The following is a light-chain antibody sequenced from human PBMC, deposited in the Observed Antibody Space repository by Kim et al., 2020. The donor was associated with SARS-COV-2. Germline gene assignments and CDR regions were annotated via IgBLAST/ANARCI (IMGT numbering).Light chain of an antibody. J-gene: IGLJ2*01. CDR1: SLRSYY. CDR2: GKN. CDR3: NSRGSNDNVL. V-gene: IGLV3-19*01. Sequence: SSELTQDPAVSVALGHTVRITCQGDSLRSYYATWYQQKPGQAPIVVIYGKNNRPSGIPDRFSGSSSGDTASLTITGTQAGDEADYYCNSRGSNDNVLFGVGTQLTVL.